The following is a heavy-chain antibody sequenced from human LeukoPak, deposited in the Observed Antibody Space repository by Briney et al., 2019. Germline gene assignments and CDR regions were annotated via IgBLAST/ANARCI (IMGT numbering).Heavy chain of an antibody. D-gene: IGHD2/OR15-2a*01. Sequence: ASVKVPCKASGGTFSSYAISWVRQAPGQGLEWMGGIIPIFGTANYAQKFQGRVTITADESTSTAYMELSSLRSKDTAVYYCARVTQNSIADYWGQGTLVTVSS. CDR1: GGTFSSYA. CDR2: IIPIFGTA. CDR3: ARVTQNSIADY. V-gene: IGHV1-69*13. J-gene: IGHJ4*02.